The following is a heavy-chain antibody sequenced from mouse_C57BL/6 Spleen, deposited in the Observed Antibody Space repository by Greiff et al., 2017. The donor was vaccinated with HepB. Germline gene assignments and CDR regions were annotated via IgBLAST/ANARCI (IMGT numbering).Heavy chain of an antibody. J-gene: IGHJ2*01. Sequence: VKLMESGAELVKPGASVKISCKASGYAFSSYWMNWVKQRPGKGLEWIGQIYPGDGDTNYNGKFKGKATLTADKSSSTAYMQLSSLTSEDSAVYFCARGHYYAPDYWGQGTTLTVSS. CDR3: ARGHYYAPDY. D-gene: IGHD1-2*01. CDR1: GYAFSSYW. CDR2: IYPGDGDT. V-gene: IGHV1-80*01.